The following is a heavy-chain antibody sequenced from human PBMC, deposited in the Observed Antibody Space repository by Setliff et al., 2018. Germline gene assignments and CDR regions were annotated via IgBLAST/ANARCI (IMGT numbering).Heavy chain of an antibody. J-gene: IGHJ6*03. CDR3: ARAYYYASGNSHNYYMDV. CDR1: GDSISRSTYY. CDR2: FYHSGSM. D-gene: IGHD3-10*01. V-gene: IGHV4-61*05. Sequence: PSETLSLTCTVSGDSISRSTYYWGWIRQSPGKGLEWVGYFYHSGSMNYNPSLKGRVTMSVDTSNNQLSLQLTSVSAADTAIYYCARAYYYASGNSHNYYMDVWGKGTAVTVSS.